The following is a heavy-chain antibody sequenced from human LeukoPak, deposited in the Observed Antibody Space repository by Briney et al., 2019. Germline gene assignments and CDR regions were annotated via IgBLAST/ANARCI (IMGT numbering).Heavy chain of an antibody. Sequence: SQTLSLTCAISGDSVSSNSAAWNWIRQSPSRGLEWLGRTYYRSKWYNDSAVSVKSRITISPDTSKNQFSLQLNSVTPEDTAVYYCVREAWDYDILTGYQYSNWFDPWGQGTLVTVSS. CDR1: GDSVSSNSAA. J-gene: IGHJ5*02. CDR3: VREAWDYDILTGYQYSNWFDP. D-gene: IGHD3-9*01. CDR2: TYYRSKWYN. V-gene: IGHV6-1*01.